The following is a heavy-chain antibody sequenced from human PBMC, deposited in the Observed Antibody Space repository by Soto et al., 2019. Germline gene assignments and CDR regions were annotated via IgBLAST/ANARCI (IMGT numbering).Heavy chain of an antibody. J-gene: IGHJ4*02. CDR2: IYHSGST. D-gene: IGHD3-22*01. V-gene: IGHV4-30-2*01. Sequence: QLQLQESGSGLVKPSQTLSLTCAVSGGSISSGGYSWSWIRQPPGKGLEWIGYIYHSGSTYYNPSLTSRVTISVDRSKNQFSLKLSSVTAADTAVYYCARVGGGSGYYFFDYWGQGTLVTVSS. CDR1: GGSISSGGYS. CDR3: ARVGGGSGYYFFDY.